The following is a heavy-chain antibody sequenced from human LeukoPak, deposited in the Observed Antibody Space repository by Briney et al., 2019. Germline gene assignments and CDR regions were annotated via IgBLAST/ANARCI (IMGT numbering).Heavy chain of an antibody. D-gene: IGHD3-22*01. CDR3: ARGAYYYED. CDR1: GFTFSSYG. V-gene: IGHV3-23*01. J-gene: IGHJ4*02. CDR2: ISGGGGST. Sequence: EGSLRLSCAASGFTFSSYGMHWVRQAPGKGLEWVSAISGGGGSTHYADSVKGRFTISRDNSKNTLYLQMSSLRAGDTAVYYCARGAYYYEDWGQGTLVTVSS.